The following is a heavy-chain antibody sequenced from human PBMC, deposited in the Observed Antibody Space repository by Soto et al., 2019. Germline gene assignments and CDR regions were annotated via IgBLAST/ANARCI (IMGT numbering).Heavy chain of an antibody. Sequence: ASVKVSCKASGYTFTSYDINWVRQATGQGLEWMGWMNPNSGNTGYAQKFQGRVTMTRNTSISTAYMELSSLRSEDTAVYYCARGRQIVLMVYAIGYYYGMDVWGQGTTVTVSS. CDR2: MNPNSGNT. J-gene: IGHJ6*02. D-gene: IGHD2-8*01. CDR3: ARGRQIVLMVYAIGYYYGMDV. CDR1: GYTFTSYD. V-gene: IGHV1-8*01.